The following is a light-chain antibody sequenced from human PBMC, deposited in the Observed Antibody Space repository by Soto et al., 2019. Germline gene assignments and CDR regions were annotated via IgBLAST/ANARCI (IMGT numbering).Light chain of an antibody. CDR2: AAS. V-gene: IGKV1-39*01. CDR3: QQSYSAPLS. CDR1: QTIRSS. J-gene: IGKJ4*01. Sequence: DIPMTQSPSSLSASLGDRVTITCRASQTIRSSLNWYQQKPGKAPKVLIYAASGLQSGVPSRFTGSGFGTNFTLTISSLQREDFATYYCQQSYSAPLSFGGGTKVEIK.